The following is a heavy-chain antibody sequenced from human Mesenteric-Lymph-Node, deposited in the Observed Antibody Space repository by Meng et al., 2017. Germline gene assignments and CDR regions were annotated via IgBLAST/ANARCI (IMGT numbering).Heavy chain of an antibody. CDR3: AKDYGDYVKAPKTEGWIDP. J-gene: IGHJ5*02. V-gene: IGHV6-1*01. D-gene: IGHD4-17*01. CDR1: GDSFPSYSVA. Sequence: SETLSLTCAISGDSFPSYSVAWNWIRQSPSRGLECLGRTYYNSKWYNDYAVSVKSRITINPDTSKNQFSLQLNSVTPEDTVVYYCAKDYGDYVKAPKTEGWIDPWGQGTLVTVSS. CDR2: TYYNSKWYN.